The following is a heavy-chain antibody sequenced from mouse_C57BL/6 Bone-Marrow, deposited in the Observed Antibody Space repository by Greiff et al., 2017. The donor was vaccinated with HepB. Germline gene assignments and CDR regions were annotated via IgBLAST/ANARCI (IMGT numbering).Heavy chain of an antibody. CDR2: IRNKANNNAT. Sequence: EVMLMESGGGLVQPGGSMKLSCAASGFTFSDAWMDWVRQSPEKGLEWVAEIRNKANNNATYYAESGKGRFTISRDDSKSSVYLQMNSLRAEDTGIYYFTRAGVLLRGWYFDVWGTGTTVTVSS. CDR3: TRAGVLLRGWYFDV. V-gene: IGHV6-6*01. D-gene: IGHD1-1*01. J-gene: IGHJ1*03. CDR1: GFTFSDAW.